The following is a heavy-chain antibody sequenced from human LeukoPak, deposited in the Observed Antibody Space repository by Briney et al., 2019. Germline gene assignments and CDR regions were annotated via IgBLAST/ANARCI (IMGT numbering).Heavy chain of an antibody. V-gene: IGHV1-69*13. D-gene: IGHD2-15*01. CDR2: IIPIFGTA. Sequence: ASVTVSCKASGGTFSSYAISWVRQAPGQGLEWMGGIIPIFGTANYAQKFQGRVTITADESTSTAYMELSSLRSEDTAVYYCARCGGGTTCPPYYYFYMDVWGKGTTVTISS. CDR3: ARCGGGTTCPPYYYFYMDV. J-gene: IGHJ6*03. CDR1: GGTFSSYA.